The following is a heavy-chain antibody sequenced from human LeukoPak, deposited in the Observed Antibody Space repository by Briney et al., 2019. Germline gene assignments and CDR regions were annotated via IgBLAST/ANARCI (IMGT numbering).Heavy chain of an antibody. CDR1: GFTFSNYG. D-gene: IGHD1-1*01. J-gene: IGHJ4*02. CDR2: IRYDGSKK. CDR3: VRTGETERFEY. Sequence: GRPLRLSCAASGFTFSNYGMHWVRQAPGKGLEWVALIRYDGSKKDYGDSVKGRFTISRDNSKNMVYLQMNNLRVEDTAMYYCVRTGETERFEYWGQGALVTVSS. V-gene: IGHV3-33*01.